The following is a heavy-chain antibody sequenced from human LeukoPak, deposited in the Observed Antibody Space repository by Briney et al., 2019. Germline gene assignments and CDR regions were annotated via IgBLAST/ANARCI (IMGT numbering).Heavy chain of an antibody. V-gene: IGHV2-5*01. CDR2: IYWNDDK. CDR1: GFSLGTSGVG. Sequence: ESGPTLVNPTQTLTLTCTFSGFSLGTSGVGVGRIRQPPGKALEWLALIYWNDDKRYSPFLKNRLTITKDTSKNQVVLTMTNMDPVDTATYYCAHSSGDRRLDYWGQGTLVTVSS. D-gene: IGHD7-27*01. J-gene: IGHJ4*02. CDR3: AHSSGDRRLDY.